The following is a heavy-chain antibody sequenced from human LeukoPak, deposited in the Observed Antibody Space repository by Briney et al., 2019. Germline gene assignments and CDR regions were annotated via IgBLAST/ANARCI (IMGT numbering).Heavy chain of an antibody. CDR1: GGSFSGYY. J-gene: IGHJ5*02. CDR3: ARIGIHNWFDP. Sequence: SETLSLTCAVYGGSFSGYYWSWIRQPPGKGLEWIGEINHSGSTNYNPSLKSRVTISVETSKNQFSLKLSSWTAADTALYYCARIGIHNWFDPGSQGTLVTVSS. V-gene: IGHV4-34*01. CDR2: INHSGST. D-gene: IGHD1-14*01.